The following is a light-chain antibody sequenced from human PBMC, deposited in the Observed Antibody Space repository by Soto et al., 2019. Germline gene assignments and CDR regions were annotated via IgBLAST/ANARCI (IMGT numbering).Light chain of an antibody. CDR1: QDISNY. Sequence: DIQMTQSPSSMSASVGDRVTITCQASQDISNYFNWYQQKPGKAHKLLIYDASNLETGVPSRFSGSGSGTDFPFTISSLQPEDNATYYCQQYDNLITFGPGTKGDIK. CDR3: QQYDNLIT. V-gene: IGKV1-33*01. CDR2: DAS. J-gene: IGKJ3*01.